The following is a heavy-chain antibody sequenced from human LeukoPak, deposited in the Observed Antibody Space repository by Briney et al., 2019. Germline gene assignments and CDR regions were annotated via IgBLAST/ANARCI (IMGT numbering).Heavy chain of an antibody. CDR3: ARGPGAISKEAFDI. Sequence: SETLSLTCGVSGGSISSSYWSWIRQPAGRGLEWIGRIYSSGTTNYDPSLKSRVTMSVDTSKSQFSLKLSSVTAADTAVYYCARGPGAISKEAFDIWGQGTMVTVYS. CDR2: IYSSGTT. V-gene: IGHV4-4*07. D-gene: IGHD3-3*01. J-gene: IGHJ3*02. CDR1: GGSISSSY.